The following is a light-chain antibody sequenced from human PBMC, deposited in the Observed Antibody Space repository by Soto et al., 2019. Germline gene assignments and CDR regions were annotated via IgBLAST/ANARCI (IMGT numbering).Light chain of an antibody. J-gene: IGLJ1*01. V-gene: IGLV2-14*01. CDR2: EVT. CDR3: SSYTSSSTPCV. Sequence: QSVVTHPASVSGSPGQSITISFTGTSRDIVVFNYVSWYRQHPGKAPKLMIYEVTNRPSVVSNRFSGSKSGNTSSLTISVLKAEDEADYYCSSYTSSSTPCVFGTGTKVSVL. CDR1: SRDIVVFNY.